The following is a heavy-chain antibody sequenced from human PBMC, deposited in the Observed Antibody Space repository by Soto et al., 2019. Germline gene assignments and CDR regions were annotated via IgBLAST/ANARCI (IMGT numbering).Heavy chain of an antibody. CDR2: IIPIFGTA. CDR3: ARDRAITMIVVPEFDY. V-gene: IGHV1-69*05. CDR1: GGTFSSYA. D-gene: IGHD3-22*01. J-gene: IGHJ4*02. Sequence: QVQLVQSGAEVKKPGSSVKVSCKASGGTFSSYAISWVRQAPGQGLEWMGGIIPIFGTANYAQKFQGRVTITXXEXTXXAYMELSSLRSEDTAVYYCARDRAITMIVVPEFDYWGQGTLVTVSS.